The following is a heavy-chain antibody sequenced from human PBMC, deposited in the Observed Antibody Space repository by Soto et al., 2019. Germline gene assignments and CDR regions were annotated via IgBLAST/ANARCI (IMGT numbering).Heavy chain of an antibody. CDR3: AADSGYDPILGYYYYGMDV. D-gene: IGHD5-12*01. CDR1: GFTFSSYS. V-gene: IGHV3-48*02. Sequence: GGSLRLSCAASGFTFSSYSMNWVRQAPGKGLEWVSYISSSSSTIYYADSVKGRFTISRDNAKNSLYLQMNSLRDEDTAVYYCAADSGYDPILGYYYYGMDVWGQGTTVTVS. CDR2: ISSSSSTI. J-gene: IGHJ6*02.